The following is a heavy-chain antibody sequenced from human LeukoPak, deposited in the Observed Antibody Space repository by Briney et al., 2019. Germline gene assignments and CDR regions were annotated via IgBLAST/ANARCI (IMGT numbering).Heavy chain of an antibody. CDR3: AKSSGWYVYYFDY. CDR1: GFTLSSYA. V-gene: IGHV3-23*01. Sequence: GGSLRLSCATSGFTLSSYAMSWVRQAPGKGLEWVSSISGSGTSTYYADSVKGRFTISRDNSKNTLYLQMNSLRAEDTAVYYCAKSSGWYVYYFDYWGQGTLVTVSS. D-gene: IGHD6-19*01. J-gene: IGHJ4*02. CDR2: ISGSGTST.